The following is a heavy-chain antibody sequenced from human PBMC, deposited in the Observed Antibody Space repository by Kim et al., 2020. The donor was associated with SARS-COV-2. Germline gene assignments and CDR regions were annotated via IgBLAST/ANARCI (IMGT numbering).Heavy chain of an antibody. CDR3: ADLRGLLRVCMIV. V-gene: IGHV3-30*02. CDR1: GFTFGDYA. Sequence: GGSLRLSCAASGFTFGDYAMHWFRQAPGKGLEWVAVIRCNGCSGNYADSVNGRFTISSDNAKTTRYLQMNSLSAKATAADYYADLRGLLRVCMIVWG. CDR2: IRCNGCSG. J-gene: IGHJ6*02. D-gene: IGHD3-10*01.